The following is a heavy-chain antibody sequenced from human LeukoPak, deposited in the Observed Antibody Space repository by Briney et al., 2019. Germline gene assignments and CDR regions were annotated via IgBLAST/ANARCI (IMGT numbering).Heavy chain of an antibody. J-gene: IGHJ4*02. Sequence: SETLSLTCTVSGGSITGSHWSWLRQSAGKGLEWIGRIYSSGTTNYNPSLKSRVTMSLDTSKNQFSLRLSSMTAADTAVYYFARGARGYSGYDKDWGQGTLVTVSS. V-gene: IGHV4-4*07. CDR2: IYSSGTT. D-gene: IGHD5-12*01. CDR1: GGSITGSH. CDR3: ARGARGYSGYDKD.